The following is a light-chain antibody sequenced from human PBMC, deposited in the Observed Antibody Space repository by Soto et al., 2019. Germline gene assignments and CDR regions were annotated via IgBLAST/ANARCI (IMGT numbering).Light chain of an antibody. Sequence: DIQMTQSPSTLSASVGDRVTITCRASQSISSWLAWYQQKPGKAPKLLIYDASSLESGVPSRFSGSGSGTEFTLTISSLQPEDFATYYCQQYNSYVTFGPGTKVDIK. CDR1: QSISSW. J-gene: IGKJ3*01. V-gene: IGKV1-5*01. CDR3: QQYNSYVT. CDR2: DAS.